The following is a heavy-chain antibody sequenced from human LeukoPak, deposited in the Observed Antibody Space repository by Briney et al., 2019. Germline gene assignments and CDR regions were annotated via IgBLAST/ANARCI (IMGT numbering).Heavy chain of an antibody. V-gene: IGHV3-23*01. CDR3: AKKGTVVTPGLYFDY. CDR1: GFTFNNYT. D-gene: IGHD4-23*01. CDR2: ISINGDRT. Sequence: GGSLRLSCAASGFTFNNYTMSWVRQAPGKGLEWVSIISINGDRTYYADSVKGRFTISRDNSNNTLYLEMNSLGAEDTATYYCAKKGTVVTPGLYFDYWGQGILVTVSS. J-gene: IGHJ4*02.